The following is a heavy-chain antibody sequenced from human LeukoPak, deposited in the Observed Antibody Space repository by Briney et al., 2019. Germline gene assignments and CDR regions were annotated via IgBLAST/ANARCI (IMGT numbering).Heavy chain of an antibody. V-gene: IGHV3-53*01. Sequence: GRSLRLSCAASVFIVSSNYMSWVRQAPGKGLEWVSVIYSGGSTYYSDSVKGRFTISRDNSMNTVYLQMNSLRVEDTAVYYCARDSKGPAFWGQGTLVTVSS. CDR3: ARDSKGPAF. CDR1: VFIVSSNY. D-gene: IGHD2-15*01. J-gene: IGHJ4*02. CDR2: IYSGGST.